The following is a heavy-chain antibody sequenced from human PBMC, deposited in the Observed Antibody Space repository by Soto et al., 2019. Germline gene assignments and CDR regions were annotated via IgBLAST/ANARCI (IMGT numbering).Heavy chain of an antibody. CDR3: ARSDSSGDFHY. J-gene: IGHJ4*02. V-gene: IGHV3-72*01. Sequence: EVQLVASGGDLVQPGGSLGLSCAASGFTSSDHYVDWVRQAPGKGLEWVGRTRNKANSYTTEYAASVKARFTISRDDSRNSLYLQMNNLKTEDTAIYYCARSDSSGDFHYWGQGTLVTVSS. D-gene: IGHD3-22*01. CDR1: GFTSSDHY. CDR2: TRNKANSYTT.